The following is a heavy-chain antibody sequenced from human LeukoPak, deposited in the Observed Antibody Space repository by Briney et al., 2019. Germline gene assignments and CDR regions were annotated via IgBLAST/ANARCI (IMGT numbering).Heavy chain of an antibody. CDR1: GFTFSSYG. J-gene: IGHJ6*03. CDR3: ARGTLTVTTNRYYYYYMDV. D-gene: IGHD4-17*01. Sequence: GGSLRLSCAASGFTFSSYGMHWVRQAPGKGLEWVANIKQDGSEKYYVDSVKGRFTISRDNAKNSLYLQMNSLRAEDTAVYYCARGTLTVTTNRYYYYYMDVWGKGTTVTVSS. CDR2: IKQDGSEK. V-gene: IGHV3-7*01.